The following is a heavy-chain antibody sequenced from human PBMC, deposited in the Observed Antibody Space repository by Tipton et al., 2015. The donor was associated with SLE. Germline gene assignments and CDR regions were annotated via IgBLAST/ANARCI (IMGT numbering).Heavy chain of an antibody. Sequence: TLSLTCTVSGGSISSSSYYWGWIRQPPGKGLEWIGSIYYSGSTYYNPSLKSRVTMSVHTSKNQFSLNLSSVTAADTAVYYCARLGYYDSSAGCWGQGTLVTVSS. CDR3: ARLGYYDSSAGC. V-gene: IGHV4-39*01. CDR2: IYYSGST. CDR1: GGSISSSSYY. J-gene: IGHJ4*02. D-gene: IGHD3-22*01.